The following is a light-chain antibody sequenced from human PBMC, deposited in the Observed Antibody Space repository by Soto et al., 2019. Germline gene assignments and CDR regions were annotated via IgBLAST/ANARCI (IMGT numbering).Light chain of an antibody. CDR2: DAS. CDR1: QSVNAW. CDR3: QQYDNFSLGDT. V-gene: IGKV1-5*01. J-gene: IGKJ2*01. Sequence: DIQMTQSPSTLSASVGDRVTITCRASQSVNAWLAWYQQKPGKAPNLLIYDASNLESGGPSRFSGSRSRTEFALSISSLQPDDSATYSYQQYDNFSLGDTFGQGTKLEIK.